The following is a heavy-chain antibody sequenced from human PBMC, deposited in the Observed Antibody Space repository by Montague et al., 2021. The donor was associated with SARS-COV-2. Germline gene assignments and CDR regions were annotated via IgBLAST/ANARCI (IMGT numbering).Heavy chain of an antibody. Sequence: SETLSLTCTVSGGSITRNYYWGWIRQPPGKGLEWVGNIYYSGTTFINPXXESRVTISVDASKNQFSLNLTSVTAADTAVYYCARPLVRGVPKAFDIWGQGALVIVSS. V-gene: IGHV4-39*01. CDR1: GGSITRNYY. J-gene: IGHJ3*02. CDR3: ARPLVRGVPKAFDI. CDR2: IYYSGTT. D-gene: IGHD3-10*01.